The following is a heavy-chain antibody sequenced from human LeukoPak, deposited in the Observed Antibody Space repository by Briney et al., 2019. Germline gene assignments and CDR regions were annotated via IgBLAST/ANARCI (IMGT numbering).Heavy chain of an antibody. Sequence: GGSLGLSCAAPGFTFGTYAMTWVRPAPGMGLEWVSTILNNGITTYHADSVKGRFTISRDNSRNTLHLQMNSLRADDTAVYYCAKGGGRPLDDAFDVWGQGTMVTVSS. CDR2: ILNNGITT. J-gene: IGHJ3*01. V-gene: IGHV3-23*01. CDR1: GFTFGTYA. CDR3: AKGGGRPLDDAFDV.